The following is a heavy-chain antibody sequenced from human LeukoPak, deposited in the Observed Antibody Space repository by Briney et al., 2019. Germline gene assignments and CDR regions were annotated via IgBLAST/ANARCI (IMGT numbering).Heavy chain of an antibody. Sequence: GGSLRLSCAASGLTFSSYNMNWVRQAPGKGLEWVSSISRSSTYISYADSVKGRFTISRDNSKNTLYLQMNSLRAEDTAVYYCAKGRNSNYHWFDPWGQGTLVTVSS. V-gene: IGHV3-21*04. J-gene: IGHJ5*02. D-gene: IGHD4-11*01. CDR3: AKGRNSNYHWFDP. CDR2: ISRSSTYI. CDR1: GLTFSSYN.